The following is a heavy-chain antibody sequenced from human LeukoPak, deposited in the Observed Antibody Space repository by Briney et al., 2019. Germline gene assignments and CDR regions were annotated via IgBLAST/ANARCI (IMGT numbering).Heavy chain of an antibody. CDR1: GFTVSSRY. Sequence: PGGSLRLSCAASGFTVSSRYVTWVRQGPGKGLEWVSVIYSGVRADYADSVEGRFTISRDNSKNTVYLQMNSLRVEDTAVYYCVTDRDPHRGMDVWGQGTTVTVSS. CDR3: VTDRDPHRGMDV. J-gene: IGHJ6*02. D-gene: IGHD3-10*01. CDR2: IYSGVRA. V-gene: IGHV3-53*01.